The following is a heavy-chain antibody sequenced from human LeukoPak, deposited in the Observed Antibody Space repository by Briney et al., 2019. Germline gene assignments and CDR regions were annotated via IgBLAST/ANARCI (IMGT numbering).Heavy chain of an antibody. D-gene: IGHD3-3*02. V-gene: IGHV4-39*01. CDR2: IYYSGST. J-gene: IGHJ4*02. Sequence: SETLSLTCTVSGGSISSSSYYWGWIRQPPGKGLEWIGSIYYSGSTYYNPSLKSRVTISVDTSKNQFSLKLSSVTAADTAVYYCARTDNSILPEYYFDYWGQGTLVTVSS. CDR3: ARTDNSILPEYYFDY. CDR1: GGSISSSSYY.